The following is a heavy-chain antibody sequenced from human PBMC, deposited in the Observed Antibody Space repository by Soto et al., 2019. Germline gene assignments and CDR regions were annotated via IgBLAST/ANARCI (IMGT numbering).Heavy chain of an antibody. V-gene: IGHV1-18*01. Sequence: QGQLLQSGDEVKTPGASVRVSCRASGYPFTSYGISWVRQAPGQGLEWVAWISAYNGNRDIAQKFQGRVTMTLETSTSTAHMELGDPTSADTAVYYCARGRIVASIHDAFEIWGQGTNVTVSS. D-gene: IGHD5-12*01. CDR1: GYPFTSYG. CDR3: ARGRIVASIHDAFEI. J-gene: IGHJ3*02. CDR2: ISAYNGNR.